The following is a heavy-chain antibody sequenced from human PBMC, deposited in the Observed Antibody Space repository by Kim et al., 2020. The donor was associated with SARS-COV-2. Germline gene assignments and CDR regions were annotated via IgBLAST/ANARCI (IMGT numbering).Heavy chain of an antibody. CDR1: GFTFSSNG. Sequence: GGSLRLSCAASGFTFSSNGMHWVRQAPCKGLEWVAVISSDGSNKYYADSVKGRFTISRDNSKNTLYLQMNSLRAEDTAVYYCAKDMTRLQACMDVWGQGTTVTVSS. J-gene: IGHJ6*02. V-gene: IGHV3-30*18. CDR2: ISSDGSNK. D-gene: IGHD1-1*01. CDR3: AKDMTRLQACMDV.